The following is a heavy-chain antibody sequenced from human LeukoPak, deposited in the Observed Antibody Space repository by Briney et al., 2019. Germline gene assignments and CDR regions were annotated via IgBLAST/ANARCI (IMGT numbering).Heavy chain of an antibody. CDR3: ARGGSNSYFQH. CDR1: GGSITSGGSF. J-gene: IGHJ1*01. D-gene: IGHD1-26*01. CDR2: MYNNGGT. Sequence: PSETLSLTCTVSGGSITSGGSFWSWIRQEPGKGLEWIGHMYNNGGTKYMPSLSSRVTISRDTSKNQFSLKLNSMTAADTAVYYCARGGSNSYFQHWGQGTLVTVSS. V-gene: IGHV4-31*03.